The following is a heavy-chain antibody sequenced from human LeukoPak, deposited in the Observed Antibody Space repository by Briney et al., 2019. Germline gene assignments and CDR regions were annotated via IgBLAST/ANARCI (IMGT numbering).Heavy chain of an antibody. V-gene: IGHV1-18*01. J-gene: IGHJ4*02. Sequence: GASVKVSCKASGYTFTSYGIIWVRQAPGQGLEWMGWISAYNGNTNYAQKLQGRVTMTTDTSTSTAYMELRSLRSDDTAVYYCARDHPLTYYYNSSGYYKTPFDYWGQGTLVTVSS. CDR2: ISAYNGNT. CDR1: GYTFTSYG. CDR3: ARDHPLTYYYNSSGYYKTPFDY. D-gene: IGHD3-22*01.